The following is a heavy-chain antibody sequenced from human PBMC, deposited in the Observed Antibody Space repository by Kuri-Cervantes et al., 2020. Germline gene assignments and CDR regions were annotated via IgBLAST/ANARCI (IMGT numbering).Heavy chain of an antibody. V-gene: IGHV1-8*02. Sequence: ASVKVSCKASGYTFTSYDINWVRQATGQGLEWMGWMNPNSGNTGYAQKFQGRVTMTEDTSTDTAYMELSSLRSEDTAVYYCATDLKWELDREAFDIWGQGTMVTVSS. J-gene: IGHJ3*02. CDR2: MNPNSGNT. CDR1: GYTFTSYD. D-gene: IGHD1-26*01. CDR3: ATDLKWELDREAFDI.